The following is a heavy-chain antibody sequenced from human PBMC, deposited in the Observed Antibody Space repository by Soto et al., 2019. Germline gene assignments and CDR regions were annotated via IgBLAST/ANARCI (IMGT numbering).Heavy chain of an antibody. J-gene: IGHJ4*02. Sequence: QVQLVQSGAEVKKPGSSVKVSCKASGGTFSSYAISWVRQAPGQGREWMGGIIPIFGTANYAQKFQGRVTITADESTSTAYMELSSLRSEDTAVYYCARDPPIAAAGIGWVDYWGQGTLITVSS. CDR1: GGTFSSYA. V-gene: IGHV1-69*01. D-gene: IGHD6-13*01. CDR3: ARDPPIAAAGIGWVDY. CDR2: IIPIFGTA.